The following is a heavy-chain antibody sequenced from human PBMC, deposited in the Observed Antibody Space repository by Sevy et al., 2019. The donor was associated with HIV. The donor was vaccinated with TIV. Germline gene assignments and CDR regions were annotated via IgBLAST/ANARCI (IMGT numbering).Heavy chain of an antibody. D-gene: IGHD2-15*01. J-gene: IGHJ6*02. CDR3: ARRQAATRYYYYGMDV. CDR1: GYTFTGYY. Sequence: ASVKVSCKASGYTFTGYYMHWVRQAPGQGLEWMGRINPNSGGTNYAQKFQGRVTMTRDTSISTAYMELRRLRSDDTAVYYCARRQAATRYYYYGMDVWGQGTTVTVSS. CDR2: INPNSGGT. V-gene: IGHV1-2*06.